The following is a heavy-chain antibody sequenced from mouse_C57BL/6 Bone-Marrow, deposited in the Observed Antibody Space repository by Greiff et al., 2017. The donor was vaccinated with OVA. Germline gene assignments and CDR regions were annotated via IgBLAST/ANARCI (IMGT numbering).Heavy chain of an antibody. CDR2: IDPEDGEP. J-gene: IGHJ1*03. CDR3: ARMGLRRGWYFDV. Sequence: EVQLQQSGAELVKPGASVKLSCTASGFNIKDYYMHWVKQRTEQGLEWIGRIDPEDGEPKYAPKFQGKATITADTSSNTAYLQLSSLTSEDTAVYYCARMGLRRGWYFDVWGTGTTVTVSS. D-gene: IGHD2-4*01. V-gene: IGHV14-2*01. CDR1: GFNIKDYY.